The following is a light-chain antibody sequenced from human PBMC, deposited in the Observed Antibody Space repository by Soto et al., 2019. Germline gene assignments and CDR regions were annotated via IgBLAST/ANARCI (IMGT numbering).Light chain of an antibody. CDR1: NSDVGAYNY. CDR3: CSYAGSNTGV. CDR2: DVT. V-gene: IGLV2-11*01. Sequence: QSALTQPRSVSGSPGQSVIISCTGTNSDVGAYNYVSWYQQHPGKAPKLIIYDVTKRPSGVPNRFSASKSDNTASLTISGLQAEDEADYYCCSYAGSNTGVFGGGTQLTVL. J-gene: IGLJ7*01.